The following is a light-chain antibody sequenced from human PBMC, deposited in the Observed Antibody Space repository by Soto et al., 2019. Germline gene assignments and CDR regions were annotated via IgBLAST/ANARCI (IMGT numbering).Light chain of an antibody. V-gene: IGKV1-39*01. CDR3: QQSYNTPTIT. Sequence: DIQMTQSPSSLSASVGDRVTITCRASQSISDYLNWYQQKPGKAPNLLIYASSNLQSGVPSRFSGSGSGTDFTLTISTLQPEDFATYYCQQSYNTPTITFGQGTRLEIK. CDR2: ASS. J-gene: IGKJ5*01. CDR1: QSISDY.